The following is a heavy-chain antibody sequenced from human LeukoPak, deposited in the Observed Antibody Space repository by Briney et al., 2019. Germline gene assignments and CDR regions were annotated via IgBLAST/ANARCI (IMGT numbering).Heavy chain of an antibody. J-gene: IGHJ4*02. V-gene: IGHV3-48*03. CDR3: ARSGYNRFDY. D-gene: IGHD5-24*01. Sequence: PGGSLRLSCAASGFTFSAYEMNWVRQAPGKGLEWVSYIGSSGSTVYYAYSVKGRFTISRDNAKNSLYMQMESLRAEDTAIYYCARSGYNRFDYWGQGTLVTVSS. CDR2: IGSSGSTV. CDR1: GFTFSAYE.